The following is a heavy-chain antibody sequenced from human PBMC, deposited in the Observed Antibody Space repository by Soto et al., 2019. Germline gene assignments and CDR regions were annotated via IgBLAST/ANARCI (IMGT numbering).Heavy chain of an antibody. CDR1: GYTFTSYY. D-gene: IGHD2-15*01. Sequence: ASVKVSCKASGYTFTSYYMHWVRQAPGQGLEWMGIINPSGGSTSYAQKFQGRVTMTRDTSTSTVYMELSSLRSEDTAVYYCARDLVGCSGGSCYSIFDYWGQGTLVTVSS. V-gene: IGHV1-46*03. J-gene: IGHJ4*02. CDR3: ARDLVGCSGGSCYSIFDY. CDR2: INPSGGST.